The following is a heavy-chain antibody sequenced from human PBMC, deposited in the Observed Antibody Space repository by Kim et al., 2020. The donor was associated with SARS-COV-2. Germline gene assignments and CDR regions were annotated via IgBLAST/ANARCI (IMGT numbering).Heavy chain of an antibody. J-gene: IGHJ6*02. CDR3: TKWWGMDV. V-gene: IGHV3-49*02. D-gene: IGHD2-8*01. Sequence: GEKTEYAASVKGRCIISRDDSKSIAYLQRNSLKIEDTAVYYCTKWWGMDVWGQGTTVTVSS. CDR2: GEKT.